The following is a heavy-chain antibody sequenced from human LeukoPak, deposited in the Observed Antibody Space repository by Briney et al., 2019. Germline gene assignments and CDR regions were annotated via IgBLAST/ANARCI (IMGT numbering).Heavy chain of an antibody. CDR3: AGEDVIGIY. CDR1: GFTFSSYA. Sequence: GGSLRLSCEASGFTFSSYAMHWVRQAPGRGLEWVAVISYDGSNKYYADSVKGRFTISRDNSKNTLYLQMNSLRAEDTAVYYCAGEDVIGIYWGQGTLVTVSS. CDR2: ISYDGSNK. V-gene: IGHV3-30*04. D-gene: IGHD2/OR15-2a*01. J-gene: IGHJ4*02.